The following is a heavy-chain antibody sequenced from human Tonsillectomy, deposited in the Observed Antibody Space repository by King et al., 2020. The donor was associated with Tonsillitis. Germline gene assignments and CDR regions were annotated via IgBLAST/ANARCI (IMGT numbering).Heavy chain of an antibody. V-gene: IGHV1-46*03. CDR2: IDPSSGST. J-gene: IGHJ4*02. Sequence: VQLVESWAGVKKPGASVKVSCKASGYIFTSYYMHWVRQAPGQGLEWMGIIDPSSGSTSYAHELQGRVTVTRDTSTSTVYLELSSLRSEDTAVYYCARAEILWTPHYDYWGQGTLVTVSS. CDR1: GYIFTSYY. D-gene: IGHD3/OR15-3a*01. CDR3: ARAEILWTPHYDY.